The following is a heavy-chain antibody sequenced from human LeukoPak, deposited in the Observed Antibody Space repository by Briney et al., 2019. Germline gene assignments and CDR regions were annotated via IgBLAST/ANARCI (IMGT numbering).Heavy chain of an antibody. CDR3: ARAGSSSCFDY. CDR2: INAGNGNT. J-gene: IGHJ4*02. CDR1: GYTFTSYA. D-gene: IGHD2-2*01. V-gene: IGHV1-3*01. Sequence: ASVKVSCKASGYTFTSYAIHWVRQAPGQRLEWMGWINAGNGNTKYSQKFQGRVTITRDTSASTAYMELSSLRSEDTAVYYCARAGSSSCFDYWGQGTLVTVSS.